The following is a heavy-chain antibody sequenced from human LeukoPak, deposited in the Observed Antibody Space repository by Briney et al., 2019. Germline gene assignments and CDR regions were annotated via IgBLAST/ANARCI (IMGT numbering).Heavy chain of an antibody. CDR1: GYTFTSYG. Sequence: ASVKVSCKASGYTFTSYGISWVRQAPGQGLEWMGWISAYNGNTNYAQKLQGRVTMTTDTSTSTAYMELRSLRSDDTAVYYCARVGIVVVPAAIGGVNYYYYMDVWGKGTTVTVSS. CDR2: ISAYNGNT. D-gene: IGHD2-2*03. V-gene: IGHV1-18*01. CDR3: ARVGIVVVPAAIGGVNYYYYMDV. J-gene: IGHJ6*03.